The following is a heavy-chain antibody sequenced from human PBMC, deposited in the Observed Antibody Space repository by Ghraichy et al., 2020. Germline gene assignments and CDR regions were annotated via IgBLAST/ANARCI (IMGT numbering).Heavy chain of an antibody. V-gene: IGHV4-4*02. CDR3: ARNFDY. J-gene: IGHJ4*02. Sequence: SETLSLTCAVSGGSISSNNWWSWVRQPPGKGLEWIGNIYHSGTTDYNPSLKSRVTMSVDKSKNQFFLNLTSVTAADTAVYYCARNFDYWGQGTLVTVSS. CDR2: IYHSGTT. CDR1: GGSISSNNW.